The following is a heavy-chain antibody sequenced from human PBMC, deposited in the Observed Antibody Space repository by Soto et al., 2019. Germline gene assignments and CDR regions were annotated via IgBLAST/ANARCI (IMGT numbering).Heavy chain of an antibody. CDR3: ARESACSGRSRPWDY. V-gene: IGHV1-18*01. J-gene: IGHJ4*02. Sequence: ASVKVSCKPSGYTFTAYGITWLRQAPGQGPEWMGWISTSNGNTEYSQRLQGRVTMTRDTSTNTVYMELRSLRSDDTAVYYCARESACSGRSRPWDYWGQGTLVTVSS. CDR2: ISTSNGNT. D-gene: IGHD2-15*01. CDR1: GYTFTAYG.